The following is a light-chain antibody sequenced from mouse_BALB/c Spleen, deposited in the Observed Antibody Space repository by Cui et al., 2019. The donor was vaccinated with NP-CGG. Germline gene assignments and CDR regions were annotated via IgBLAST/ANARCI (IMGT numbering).Light chain of an antibody. CDR3: ALWYSNHWV. Sequence: QAAVTTESALTTSPGETVTLTCHSSTGTVTTSNYANWVQEKPDHLFTGLIGGTNNRAPGVPARFSGSLIGDKAALTITGAQTEDEATYFCALWYSNHWVFGGGTKLTVL. V-gene: IGLV1*01. J-gene: IGLJ1*01. CDR1: TGTVTTSNY. CDR2: GTN.